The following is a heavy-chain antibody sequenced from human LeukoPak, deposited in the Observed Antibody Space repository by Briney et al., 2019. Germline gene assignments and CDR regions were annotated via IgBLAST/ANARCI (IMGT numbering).Heavy chain of an antibody. D-gene: IGHD1-26*01. J-gene: IGHJ4*02. CDR2: IYHSGST. Sequence: SETLSLTCTVSGYSISSGYYWGWIRQPPGKGLEWIGSIYHSGSTYYNPSLKSRVTISVDTSKNQFSLRLGSVTAADTAVYYCARDRCIVGDPGCFDYWGQGTLVTVSS. CDR3: ARDRCIVGDPGCFDY. V-gene: IGHV4-38-2*02. CDR1: GYSISSGYY.